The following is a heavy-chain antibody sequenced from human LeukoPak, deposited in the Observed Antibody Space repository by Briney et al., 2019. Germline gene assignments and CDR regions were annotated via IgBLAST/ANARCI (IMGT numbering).Heavy chain of an antibody. Sequence: GASVKVSCKASGYTFTSYAMNWVRQAPGQGLEWMGWINTNTGNPTYAQGFTGRFVFSLDTSVSTAYLQISSLKAEDTAVYYCARDSTSNDFWSGYYAYYYYYGMDVWGQGTTVTVSS. D-gene: IGHD3-3*01. CDR2: INTNTGNP. V-gene: IGHV7-4-1*02. CDR1: GYTFTSYA. J-gene: IGHJ6*02. CDR3: ARDSTSNDFWSGYYAYYYYYGMDV.